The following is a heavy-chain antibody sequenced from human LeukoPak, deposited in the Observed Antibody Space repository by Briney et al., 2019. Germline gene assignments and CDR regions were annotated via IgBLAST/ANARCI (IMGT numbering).Heavy chain of an antibody. J-gene: IGHJ6*03. CDR1: GYSISSGYY. V-gene: IGHV4-38-2*02. CDR2: IYHSGST. Sequence: SETLSLTCTVSGYSISSGYYWGWIRQPPGKGLEWIGYIYHSGSTYYNPSLKSRVTISVDRSKNQFPLKLSSVTAADTAVYYCARAIGNGMDVWGKGTTVTVSS. D-gene: IGHD2-8*01. CDR3: ARAIGNGMDV.